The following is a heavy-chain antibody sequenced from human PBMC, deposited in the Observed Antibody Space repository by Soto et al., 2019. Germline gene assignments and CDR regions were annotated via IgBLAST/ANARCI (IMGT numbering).Heavy chain of an antibody. CDR2: IIPKLGSA. J-gene: IGHJ6*01. Sequence: QVQLVQSGAEVKEPGSSVKVSCKASGGGNLRDYRTTWVRRAPGQGLEWMGGIIPKLGSANYAQNFPGRFTVSWEEYTSPVYMELRRLRSDDTAGYYGAGGGQGFNFVAVSWGLGTTVTLSS. CDR3: AGGGQGFNFVAVS. CDR1: GGGNLRDYR. V-gene: IGHV1-69*01. D-gene: IGHD1-1*01.